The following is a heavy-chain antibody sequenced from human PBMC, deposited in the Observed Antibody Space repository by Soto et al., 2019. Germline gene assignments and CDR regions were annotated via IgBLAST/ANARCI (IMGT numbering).Heavy chain of an antibody. CDR1: GFTFSSYD. Sequence: PVGSLRLSCAASGFTFSSYDMHWVRQATGKGLEWVSAIGTAGDTYYPGSVKGRFTISRENAKNSLYLQMNSLRAGDTAVYYCARAFRYYDFWSGYSVDYYYYYGMDVWGQGTTVTVSS. V-gene: IGHV3-13*01. D-gene: IGHD3-3*01. J-gene: IGHJ6*02. CDR3: ARAFRYYDFWSGYSVDYYYYYGMDV. CDR2: IGTAGDT.